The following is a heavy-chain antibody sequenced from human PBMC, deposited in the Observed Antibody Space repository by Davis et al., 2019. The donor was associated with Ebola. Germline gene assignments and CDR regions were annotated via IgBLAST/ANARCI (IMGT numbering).Heavy chain of an antibody. D-gene: IGHD2-2*01. CDR3: AKTKETAVTLGFDP. CDR2: ISGRGGTT. Sequence: GESLKISCAASGFTFSNYAMTWVRQAPGKGLEWVSLISGRGGTTYYADSVKGRFSISRDNSKNTVYLQMNSLRAEDTAVYYCAKTKETAVTLGFDPWGQGTLVTVSS. V-gene: IGHV3-23*01. J-gene: IGHJ5*02. CDR1: GFTFSNYA.